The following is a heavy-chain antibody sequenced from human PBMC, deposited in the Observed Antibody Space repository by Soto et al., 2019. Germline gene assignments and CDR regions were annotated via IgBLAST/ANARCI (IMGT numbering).Heavy chain of an antibody. D-gene: IGHD3-3*01. V-gene: IGHV4-34*01. CDR1: GVSFSGYY. CDR3: ARRYYDFWSGYYQTDYYYYMDV. CDR2: INHSGST. J-gene: IGHJ6*03. Sequence: PSETLSLTCAVYGVSFSGYYWSWIRQPPGKGLEWIGEINHSGSTNYNPSLKSRVTISVDTSKNQFSLKLSSVTAADTAVYYCARRYYDFWSGYYQTDYYYYMDVWGKGTTVTVSS.